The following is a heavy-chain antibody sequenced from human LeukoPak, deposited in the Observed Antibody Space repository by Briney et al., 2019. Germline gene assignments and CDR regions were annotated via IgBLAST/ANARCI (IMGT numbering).Heavy chain of an antibody. CDR1: GGSISSSSYY. J-gene: IGHJ4*02. D-gene: IGHD5-24*01. CDR2: IYYSGST. CDR3: ARQGVEDGYKTDFDY. V-gene: IGHV4-39*01. Sequence: SGTLSLTCTVSGGSISSSSYYWGWIRQPPGKGLEWIGSIYYSGSTYYNPSLKSRVTISVDTSKNQFSLKLSSVTAADTAVYYCARQGVEDGYKTDFDYWGQGTLVTVSS.